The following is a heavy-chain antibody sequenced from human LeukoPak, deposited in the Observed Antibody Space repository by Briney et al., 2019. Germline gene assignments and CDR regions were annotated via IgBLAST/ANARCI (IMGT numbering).Heavy chain of an antibody. Sequence: GRSLRLSCSASGFTFGDYAMSWVRQAPGKGLEWVSTISASGSRTYYTDSVKGRFSISRDNSRNTMYLQMNSLRAEDTAIYYCAKHPQGAAGAHFDYWGQGTLVTVSS. CDR2: ISASGSRT. V-gene: IGHV3-23*01. D-gene: IGHD6-13*01. CDR1: GFTFGDYA. J-gene: IGHJ4*02. CDR3: AKHPQGAAGAHFDY.